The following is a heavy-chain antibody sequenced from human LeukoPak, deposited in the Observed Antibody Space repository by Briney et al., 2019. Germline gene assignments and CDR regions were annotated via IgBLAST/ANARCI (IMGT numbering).Heavy chain of an antibody. CDR3: AKDDYNYLGFDY. V-gene: IGHV3-23*01. D-gene: IGHD5-24*01. CDR1: GFTFSSYW. CDR2: ISGSGGST. Sequence: GGSLRLSCAAAGFTFSSYWMHWVRQAPGKGRGWVSAISGSGGSTYYADSVKGRFTISRDNSKNTLYLQMNSLRAEDTALYYCAKDDYNYLGFDYWGQGTLVTVSS. J-gene: IGHJ4*02.